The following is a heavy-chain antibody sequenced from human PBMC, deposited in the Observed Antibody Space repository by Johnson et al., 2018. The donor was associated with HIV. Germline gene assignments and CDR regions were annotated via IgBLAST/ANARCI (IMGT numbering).Heavy chain of an antibody. Sequence: MLLVESGGGVVQPGRSLRLSCAASGFTFSSYAMHWVRQAPGKGLEWVSYITSSGNTVYYADSVKGRFTISRDNAKNSLYLQMNILTAEDTAGYYCARDEAAVRRVANDAFDSLGQGTMVTFSS. CDR1: GFTFSSYA. D-gene: IGHD6-13*01. V-gene: IGHV3-48*04. CDR3: ARDEAAVRRVANDAFDS. J-gene: IGHJ3*02. CDR2: ITSSGNTV.